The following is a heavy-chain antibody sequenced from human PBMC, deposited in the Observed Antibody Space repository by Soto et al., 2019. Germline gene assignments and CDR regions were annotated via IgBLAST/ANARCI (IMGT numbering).Heavy chain of an antibody. V-gene: IGHV1-69*13. Sequence: SVKVSCKASGGTFSSYAISWVRQAPGQGLEWMGGIIPIFGTANYAQKFQGRVTITADESTSTAYMELSSLRSEDTAVYYCARGVLVRYSSSWYPFDPWGQGTLVTV. CDR3: ARGVLVRYSSSWYPFDP. CDR2: IIPIFGTA. CDR1: GGTFSSYA. J-gene: IGHJ5*02. D-gene: IGHD6-13*01.